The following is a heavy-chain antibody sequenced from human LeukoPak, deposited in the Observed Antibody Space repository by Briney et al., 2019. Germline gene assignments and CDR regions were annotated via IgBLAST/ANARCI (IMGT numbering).Heavy chain of an antibody. CDR1: GGTFTKYV. D-gene: IGHD2-21*01. J-gene: IGHJ1*01. Sequence: ASVKVCYKASGGTFTKYVISWVREAPGQGSEWMGRFIPVQDTANYTHNFQGRVILTADKSTSTAYMELPSLRSEDTAVYYCAMLGVIPDWGQGTLITVSS. CDR2: FIPVQDTA. V-gene: IGHV1-69*04. CDR3: AMLGVIPD.